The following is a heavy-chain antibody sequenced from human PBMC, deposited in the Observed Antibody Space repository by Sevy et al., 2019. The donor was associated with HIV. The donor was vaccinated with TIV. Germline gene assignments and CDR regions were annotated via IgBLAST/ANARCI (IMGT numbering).Heavy chain of an antibody. V-gene: IGHV4-38-2*02. CDR2: IYHSGST. CDR1: GYSISSGYY. J-gene: IGHJ4*02. D-gene: IGHD2-21*02. Sequence: SETLSLTCTVSGYSISSGYYWGWIRQPPGKGLEWIGSIYHSGSTYYNPSLKSRVTISVDTSKNQFSLKLSSVTAADTAVYYCARDLSSAAYCGGDCPMGYFDYWGQGTLVTVSS. CDR3: ARDLSSAAYCGGDCPMGYFDY.